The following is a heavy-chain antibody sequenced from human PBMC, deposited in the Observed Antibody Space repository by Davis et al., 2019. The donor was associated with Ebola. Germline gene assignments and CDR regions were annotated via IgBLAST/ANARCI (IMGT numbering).Heavy chain of an antibody. J-gene: IGHJ5*02. CDR3: ARAYGVPFNWFDP. D-gene: IGHD4-17*01. CDR2: INPNSGGT. CDR1: GYTFTSYY. V-gene: IGHV1-2*04. Sequence: AASVKVSCKASGYTFTSYYMHWVRQAPGQGLEWMGWINPNSGGTNYAQKFQGWVTMTRDTSISTAYMELSRLRSDDTAVYYCARAYGVPFNWFDPWGQETLVTVSS.